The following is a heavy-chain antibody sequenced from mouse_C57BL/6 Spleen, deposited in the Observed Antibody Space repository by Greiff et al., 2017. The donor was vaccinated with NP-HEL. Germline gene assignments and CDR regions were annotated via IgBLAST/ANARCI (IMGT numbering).Heavy chain of an antibody. CDR3: ARSAYYSNESAY. V-gene: IGHV1-80*01. D-gene: IGHD2-5*01. CDR1: GYAFSSYW. CDR2: SCAGDGET. Sequence: QVQLQQSGAELVKPGASVKISCKASGYAFSSYWMNWVKQRPGKGLGGIGQSCAGDGETNYDGKFKGKAALTADKSSSTAYMQLSSLTSEDSAVYFCARSAYYSNESAYWGQGTLVTVSA. J-gene: IGHJ3*01.